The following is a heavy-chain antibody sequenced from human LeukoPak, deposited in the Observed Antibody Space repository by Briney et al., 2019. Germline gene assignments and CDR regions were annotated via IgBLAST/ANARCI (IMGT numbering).Heavy chain of an antibody. V-gene: IGHV4-59*02. CDR3: ARDFTMVRGAQSYYYYYMDV. D-gene: IGHD3-10*01. Sequence: SETLSLTCTVSGGSVSNYYWSWIRQSPGKGLEWIGYIYYTETSYNPSLKSRVTISADTSKNQFSLKLYSVTAADTAVYYCARDFTMVRGAQSYYYYYMDVWGKGTTVTISS. CDR2: IYYTET. CDR1: GGSVSNYY. J-gene: IGHJ6*03.